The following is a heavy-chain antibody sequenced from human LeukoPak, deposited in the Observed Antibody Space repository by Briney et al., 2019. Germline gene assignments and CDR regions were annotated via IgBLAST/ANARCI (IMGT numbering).Heavy chain of an antibody. Sequence: PSETLSLTCAVSGGSISSSNWWSWVRQPPGKGLEWIGSIYYSGSTYYNPSLKSRVTISVDTSKNQLSLKLSSVTAADTAVYYCAGVWGGSSGWYGEYFQHWGQGTLVTVSS. D-gene: IGHD6-19*01. CDR3: AGVWGGSSGWYGEYFQH. CDR1: GGSISSSNW. J-gene: IGHJ1*01. CDR2: IYYSGST. V-gene: IGHV4-4*02.